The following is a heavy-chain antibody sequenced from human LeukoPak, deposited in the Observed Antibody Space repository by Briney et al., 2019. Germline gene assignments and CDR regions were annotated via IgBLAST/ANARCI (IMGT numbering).Heavy chain of an antibody. CDR1: GFTFSNYN. D-gene: IGHD1-26*01. CDR3: AKVKGGWDRPNDY. Sequence: GGSQRLSCAASGFTFSNYNMNWVRQAPGKGLEWVSYISSSSTTIYYADSVKGRFTISRDNAKNSLYLQMNSLRAEDTAVYYCAKVKGGWDRPNDYWGQGALVTVSS. J-gene: IGHJ4*02. CDR2: ISSSSTTI. V-gene: IGHV3-48*01.